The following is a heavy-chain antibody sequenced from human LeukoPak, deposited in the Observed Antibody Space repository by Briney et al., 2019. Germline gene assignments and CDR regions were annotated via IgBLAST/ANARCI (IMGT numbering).Heavy chain of an antibody. J-gene: IGHJ4*02. Sequence: GGSLRLSCAASGFTVSSNYMSWVRQAPGKGLEWVSGIYSGGSTYSADSVKGRFTISRDNSKNTLYLKINSLRAEDTAVYYGARGPSGYHNTGGQGTLVTVSS. D-gene: IGHD5-12*01. CDR3: ARGPSGYHNT. CDR1: GFTVSSNY. V-gene: IGHV3-66*01. CDR2: IYSGGST.